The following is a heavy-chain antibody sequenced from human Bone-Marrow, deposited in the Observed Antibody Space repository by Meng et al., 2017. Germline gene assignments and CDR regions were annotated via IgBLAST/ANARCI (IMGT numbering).Heavy chain of an antibody. CDR3: ARVKVGALRNNWFDP. J-gene: IGHJ5*02. Sequence: GGSLRLSCEASGFFSSTYTMNWVRQAPGKGLEWVAYIGSSGSNIYYADSVKGRFTISRDNAKNSLYLQMNRLRAEDTAVYYCARVKVGALRNNWFDPWGQGTLVTVSS. CDR1: GFFSSTYT. V-gene: IGHV3-48*04. D-gene: IGHD1-26*01. CDR2: IGSSGSNI.